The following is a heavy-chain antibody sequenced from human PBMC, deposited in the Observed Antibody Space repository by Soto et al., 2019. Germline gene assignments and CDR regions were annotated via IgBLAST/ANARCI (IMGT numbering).Heavy chain of an antibody. CDR1: GGTFSTYT. CDR2: IIPIFGTP. V-gene: IGHV1-69*06. J-gene: IGHJ5*02. CDR3: ARGLECRGYCLDKPTWFAP. D-gene: IGHD2-15*01. Sequence: GASVQVSCKASGGTFSTYTFSWVRQAPGQGLEWMGRIIPIFGTPYYAQKFQGRVTITADKSTSTVYMELSSLRSDDTAVYFCARGLECRGYCLDKPTWFAPWGQGTLVTVSS.